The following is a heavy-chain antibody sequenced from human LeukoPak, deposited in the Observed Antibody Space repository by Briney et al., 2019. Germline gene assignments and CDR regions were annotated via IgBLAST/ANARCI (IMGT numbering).Heavy chain of an antibody. Sequence: GGSLRLSCAASGFTFSSYSMNWVRQAPGKGLEWVSYISSSSSTIYYADSVKGRFTISRDNAKNSLYLQRNSLRAEDTAVYYCARGNCGGDCYFPYYYYYYMDVWGKGTTVTVSS. V-gene: IGHV3-48*01. CDR3: ARGNCGGDCYFPYYYYYYMDV. J-gene: IGHJ6*03. D-gene: IGHD2-21*01. CDR2: ISSSSSTI. CDR1: GFTFSSYS.